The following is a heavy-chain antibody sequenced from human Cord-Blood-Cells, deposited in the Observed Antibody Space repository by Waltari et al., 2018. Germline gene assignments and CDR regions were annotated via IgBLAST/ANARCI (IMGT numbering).Heavy chain of an antibody. CDR2: IYHSGGT. CDR1: GGSISSSNW. D-gene: IGHD3-22*01. J-gene: IGHJ3*02. CDR3: AREGHYYDSSGYYAFDI. Sequence: QVQLQESGPGLVKPSGTLSLTCAVSGGSISSSNWWSWVRQPPGEGLEWIGEIYHSGGTNYTPSHKRRVTRAVDKSKNQFSLKLSSVTAADTAVYYCAREGHYYDSSGYYAFDIWGQGTMVTVSS. V-gene: IGHV4-4*02.